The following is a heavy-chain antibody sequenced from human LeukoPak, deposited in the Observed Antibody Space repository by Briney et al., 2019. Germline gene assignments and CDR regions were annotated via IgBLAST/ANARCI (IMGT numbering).Heavy chain of an antibody. Sequence: GGSLRLSCAASGFTITDYYMSWIRQAPGKGLEWVSYISSSGTFIYYADSVKGRFTISRDNAKNSLYLQMNSLRAEDTAVYYCARDPYSGSYGDYYYYYMDVWGKGTTVTISS. V-gene: IGHV3-11*04. CDR2: ISSSGTFI. CDR3: ARDPYSGSYGDYYYYYMDV. J-gene: IGHJ6*03. D-gene: IGHD1-26*01. CDR1: GFTITDYY.